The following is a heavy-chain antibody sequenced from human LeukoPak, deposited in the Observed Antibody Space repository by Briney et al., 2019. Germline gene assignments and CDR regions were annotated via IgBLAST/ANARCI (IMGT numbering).Heavy chain of an antibody. J-gene: IGHJ4*02. D-gene: IGHD3-22*01. CDR3: ARGYYYDSSGYSANFDY. CDR2: ISYDGSNK. V-gene: IGHV3-30*04. CDR1: GFTFSSYA. Sequence: PGGSLRLSCAASGFTFSSYAMSWVRQAPGKGLEWVAVISYDGSNKYYADSVKGRFTISRDNSKNTLYLQMNSLRAEDTAVYYCARGYYYDSSGYSANFDYWGQGTLVTVSS.